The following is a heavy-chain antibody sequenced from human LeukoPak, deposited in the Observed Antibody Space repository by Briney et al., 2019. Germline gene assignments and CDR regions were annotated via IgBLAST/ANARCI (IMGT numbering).Heavy chain of an antibody. Sequence: GGSLRLSCTVSGFTVSSNSMSWVRQAPGKGLEWVSFIYSDNTHYSDSVKGRFTISRDNSKNTLYLQMNSLRSDDTAVYYCARVLDCSSTSCYGFLFSYYYYYMDVWGKGTTVTISS. V-gene: IGHV3-53*05. J-gene: IGHJ6*03. CDR1: GFTVSSNS. CDR2: IYSDNT. D-gene: IGHD2-2*01. CDR3: ARVLDCSSTSCYGFLFSYYYYYMDV.